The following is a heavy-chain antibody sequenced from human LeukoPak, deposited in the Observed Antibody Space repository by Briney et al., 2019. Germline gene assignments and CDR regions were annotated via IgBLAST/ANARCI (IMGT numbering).Heavy chain of an antibody. CDR1: GYTFTTYA. CDR2: INPSGGST. D-gene: IGHD6-19*01. Sequence: GASVKVSCKASGYTFTTYAMNWVRQAPGQGLEWMGIINPSGGSTSYAQKFQGRVTMTRDTSTSTVYMELSSLRSEDTAVYYCARLLGSSGWYDDMYNWFDPWGQGTLVTVSS. V-gene: IGHV1-46*01. J-gene: IGHJ5*02. CDR3: ARLLGSSGWYDDMYNWFDP.